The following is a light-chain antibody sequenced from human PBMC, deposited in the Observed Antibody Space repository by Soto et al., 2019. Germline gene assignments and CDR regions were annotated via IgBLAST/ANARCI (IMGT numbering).Light chain of an antibody. Sequence: QSVLTQPPSASGTPGQGVTISCSGSSSNIGGNTVYWYQQLPGTAPKLLIYGNNQRSSGVPDRFSGSKSGTSASLAISGHQSEDEADYFCATWDDSLNGGVFGGGTQLTVL. J-gene: IGLJ7*01. V-gene: IGLV1-44*01. CDR1: SSNIGGNT. CDR2: GNN. CDR3: ATWDDSLNGGV.